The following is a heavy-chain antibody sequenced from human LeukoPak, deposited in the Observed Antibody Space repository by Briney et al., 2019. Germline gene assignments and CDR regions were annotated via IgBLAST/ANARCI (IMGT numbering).Heavy chain of an antibody. D-gene: IGHD1-26*01. CDR3: ARDKGGNYYPPDY. Sequence: ASVKVSCTASGYIFTAYYIHWVRQAPGQGLEWMGWINPNTSGTNSAQKFQGRVTMTRDTSVTTAYMDLSRLTSDDTAVYYCARDKGGNYYPPDYWGQGTLVTVSA. CDR2: INPNTSGT. J-gene: IGHJ4*02. CDR1: GYIFTAYY. V-gene: IGHV1-2*02.